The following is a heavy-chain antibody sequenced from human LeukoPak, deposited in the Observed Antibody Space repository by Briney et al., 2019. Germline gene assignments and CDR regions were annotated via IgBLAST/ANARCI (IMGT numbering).Heavy chain of an antibody. CDR3: ARLGATGDYFDY. Sequence: PGGSLRLXCAASGFTYSSYWMSWVRQAPGKGLEWVANIKQDGSEKYHVDSVKGRFTISRDNAKNSLYLQMNSLRAEDTAVYYCARLGATGDYFDYWGQGTLVTVSS. CDR1: GFTYSSYW. CDR2: IKQDGSEK. J-gene: IGHJ4*02. D-gene: IGHD1-26*01. V-gene: IGHV3-7*01.